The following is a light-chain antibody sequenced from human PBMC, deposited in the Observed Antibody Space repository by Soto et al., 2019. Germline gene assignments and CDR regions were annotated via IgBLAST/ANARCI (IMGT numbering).Light chain of an antibody. CDR2: GAS. V-gene: IGKV3-20*01. J-gene: IGKJ1*01. CDR1: QSVSSSY. CDR3: LRYGSSPGT. Sequence: EIVLTQSPGTLSLSPGERATLSCRASQSVSSSYLAWYQQKPGQAPRLLIYGASSRATGIPDRFSGSGSGTDFARTISRLEPEDFAVYYCLRYGSSPGTVGQGTKVEIK.